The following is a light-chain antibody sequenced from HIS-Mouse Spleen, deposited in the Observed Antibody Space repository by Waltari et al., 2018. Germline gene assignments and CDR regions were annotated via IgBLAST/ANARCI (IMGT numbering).Light chain of an antibody. V-gene: IGLV3-1*01. CDR3: QAWDSSTYV. J-gene: IGLJ1*01. Sequence: SYELTQPPSVSVSPGQTASITCPCDKWGDKYACWYQQKPGQSPVLVIYQASKRPSGIPERFSGSNSGNTATLTISGTQAMDEADYYCQAWDSSTYVFGTGTKVTVL. CDR2: QAS. CDR1: KWGDKY.